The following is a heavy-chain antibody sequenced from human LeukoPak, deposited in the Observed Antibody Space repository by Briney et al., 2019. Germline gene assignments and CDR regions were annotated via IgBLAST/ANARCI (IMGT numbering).Heavy chain of an antibody. V-gene: IGHV1-8*01. CDR1: GYTFTSYD. D-gene: IGHD3-10*01. Sequence: ASVEVSCTASGYTFTSYDINWVRQATGQGLEWMGWMSPNSGNTGYAQRFQGRVTMTRNTSISTAYMELSSLRSEDTAVYYCARGQGNYYYYYMDVWGKGTTVTVSS. J-gene: IGHJ6*03. CDR3: ARGQGNYYYYYMDV. CDR2: MSPNSGNT.